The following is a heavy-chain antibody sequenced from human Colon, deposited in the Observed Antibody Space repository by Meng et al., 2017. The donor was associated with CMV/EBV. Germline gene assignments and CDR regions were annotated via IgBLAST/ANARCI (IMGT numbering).Heavy chain of an antibody. V-gene: IGHV1-18*01. Sequence: GESLKISCKASGYIFTNYGITWVRQAPGQGLEWMGWISTSTGNTNYPQKLQDRVTMTTDARTNTAYMELRSLRSDDTAVYYCARDRQCSVWGQGTLVTVSS. J-gene: IGHJ4*02. CDR2: ISTSTGNT. CDR3: ARDRQCSV. CDR1: GYIFTNYG. D-gene: IGHD2-15*01.